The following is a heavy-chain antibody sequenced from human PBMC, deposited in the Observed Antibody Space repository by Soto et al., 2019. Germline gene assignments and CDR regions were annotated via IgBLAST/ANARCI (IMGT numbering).Heavy chain of an antibody. V-gene: IGHV3-33*01. CDR1: GFTFSSYG. CDR2: IWYDGSNK. D-gene: IGHD6-13*01. J-gene: IGHJ1*01. Sequence: QVQLVESGGGVVQPGRSLRLSCAASGFTFSSYGMHWVRQAPGKGLEWVAVIWYDGSNKYYADSVKGRFTISRDNPKNTLYLQMNGLRAEDTSVYYCARDLNRRAAAGTRFQHWGQGTLVTVSS. CDR3: ARDLNRRAAAGTRFQH.